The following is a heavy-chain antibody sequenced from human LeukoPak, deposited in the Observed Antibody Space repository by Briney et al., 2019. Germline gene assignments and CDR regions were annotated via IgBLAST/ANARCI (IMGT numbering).Heavy chain of an antibody. V-gene: IGHV4-30-4*01. D-gene: IGHD3-10*01. CDR3: ARLQAGFGEFTFDY. CDR1: GGSISSGDYY. J-gene: IGHJ4*02. CDR2: IYYSGNT. Sequence: SETLSLTCTVSGGSISSGDYYWSWIRQPPGKGLEWIGYIYYSGNTYYNSSLKSRVIISVDTSKNQFSLKLSSVTAADTAVYYCARLQAGFGEFTFDYWGQGTLVTVSS.